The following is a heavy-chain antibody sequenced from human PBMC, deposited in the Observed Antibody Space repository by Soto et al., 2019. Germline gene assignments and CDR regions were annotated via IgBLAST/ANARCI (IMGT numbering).Heavy chain of an antibody. V-gene: IGHV3-9*01. Sequence: GGSLRLSCAASGFTFYEYAMHWVRQVPGKGLEWVSGITWNSGTRGYADSVKGRFTISRDNAKNSLYLEMTSLRPEDTAFYHCAKDGGGYAYNYELDSWGQGTLVT. D-gene: IGHD3-16*01. CDR3: AKDGGGYAYNYELDS. CDR1: GFTFYEYA. CDR2: ITWNSGTR. J-gene: IGHJ4*02.